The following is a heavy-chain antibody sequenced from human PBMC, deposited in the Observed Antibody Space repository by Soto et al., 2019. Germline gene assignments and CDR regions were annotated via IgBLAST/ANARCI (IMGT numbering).Heavy chain of an antibody. V-gene: IGHV1-2*04. CDR3: ARGGVATINYGMDV. Sequence: GASVKVSCKASGYTFTGYYMHWVRQAPGQGLEWMGWINPNSGGTNYAQKFQGWVTMTRDTSISTAYMELSRLRSDDTAVYYCARGGVATINYGMDVWGQGTTVTVSS. D-gene: IGHD5-12*01. J-gene: IGHJ6*02. CDR1: GYTFTGYY. CDR2: INPNSGGT.